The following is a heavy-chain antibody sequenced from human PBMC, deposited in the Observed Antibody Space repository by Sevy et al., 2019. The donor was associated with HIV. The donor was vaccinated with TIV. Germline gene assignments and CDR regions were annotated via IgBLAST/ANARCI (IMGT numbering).Heavy chain of an antibody. D-gene: IGHD6-19*01. CDR1: GGSISSYY. J-gene: IGHJ4*02. Sequence: SETLSLTCAVSGGSISSYYWSWIRQPAGKGLEWIGRIYTSGSTNYNPSLKSRVTMSVDTSKNQFSLKLSSVTAAVTAVYYCARDSPMWLTKSFHDYWGQGTLVTVSS. CDR2: IYTSGST. CDR3: ARDSPMWLTKSFHDY. V-gene: IGHV4-4*07.